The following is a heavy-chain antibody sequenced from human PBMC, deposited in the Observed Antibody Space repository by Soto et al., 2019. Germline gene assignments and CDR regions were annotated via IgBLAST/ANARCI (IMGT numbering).Heavy chain of an antibody. CDR2: IYYSGST. J-gene: IGHJ4*02. Sequence: SETLSLTCTVSGGSISSGGYYWRWIRQNPGKGLEWIGYIYYSGSTYYNPSLKSRVTISVDTSKNQFSLKLSSVTAADTAVYYCARRGGNYYDSSGYSYWGQGTLVTVSS. CDR1: GGSISSGGYY. V-gene: IGHV4-31*03. D-gene: IGHD3-22*01. CDR3: ARRGGNYYDSSGYSY.